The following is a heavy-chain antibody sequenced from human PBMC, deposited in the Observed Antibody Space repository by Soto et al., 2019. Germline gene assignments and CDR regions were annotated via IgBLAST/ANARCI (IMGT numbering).Heavy chain of an antibody. V-gene: IGHV4-59*01. J-gene: IGHJ4*02. CDR3: ARDRLIDGYNYHDY. D-gene: IGHD5-12*01. CDR1: GGSISSYY. CDR2: IYYSGST. Sequence: LSLPCNVSGGSISSYYWFWIRQPPGTGLEWIGYIYYSGSTNYNPSLKSRVTISVDTSKNQFSLKLSSVTAADTAVYYCARDRLIDGYNYHDYWGQGTLVTVSS.